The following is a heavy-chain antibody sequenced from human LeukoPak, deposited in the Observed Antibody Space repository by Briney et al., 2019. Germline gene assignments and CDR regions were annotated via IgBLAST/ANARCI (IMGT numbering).Heavy chain of an antibody. CDR1: GFTFSNAW. D-gene: IGHD3-10*01. J-gene: IGHJ4*02. Sequence: GGSLRLSCAASGFTFSNAWMSWVRQAPGKGLEWVGRIKSKTDGGTTDYAAPVKGRFTISRDDSKNTLYLQMNSLKTEDTAVYYCLRDWYSSVSSWQIRESYFDYWGQGTLVTVSS. CDR3: LRDWYSSVSSWQIRESYFDY. CDR2: IKSKTDGGTT. V-gene: IGHV3-15*01.